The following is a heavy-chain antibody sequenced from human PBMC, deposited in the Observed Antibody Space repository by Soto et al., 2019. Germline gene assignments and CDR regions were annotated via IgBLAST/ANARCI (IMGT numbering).Heavy chain of an antibody. CDR3: ARDLSSSGPYYYYGMDV. Sequence: ASVKVSCKASGYTFTSYDINWVRQATGQGLEWMGWMNPNSGNTGYAQKFQGRVTMTRNTSISTAYMELSSLRSEDTAVYYCARDLSSSGPYYYYGMDVWGQGTTVTVSS. V-gene: IGHV1-8*01. CDR2: MNPNSGNT. D-gene: IGHD6-6*01. J-gene: IGHJ6*02. CDR1: GYTFTSYD.